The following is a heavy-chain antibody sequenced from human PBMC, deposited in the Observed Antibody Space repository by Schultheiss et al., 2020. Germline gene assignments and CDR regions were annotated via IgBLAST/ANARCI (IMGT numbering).Heavy chain of an antibody. D-gene: IGHD3-16*01. Sequence: GGSLRLSCAASGFTFSSYGMHWIRQAPGKGLEWVSYISSSGSTIYYADSVKGRFTISRDNAKNSLYLQMNSLRAEDTAVYYCAREREGYDYIWGNTFDYWGQGTLVTVSS. CDR2: ISSSGSTI. CDR3: AREREGYDYIWGNTFDY. CDR1: GFTFSSYG. J-gene: IGHJ4*02. V-gene: IGHV3-48*04.